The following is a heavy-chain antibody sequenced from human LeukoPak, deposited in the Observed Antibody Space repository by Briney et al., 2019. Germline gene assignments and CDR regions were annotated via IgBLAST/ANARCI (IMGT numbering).Heavy chain of an antibody. CDR3: AREGELGNWFDP. CDR2: IYYSGST. V-gene: IGHV4-59*12. J-gene: IGHJ5*02. Sequence: SETLSLTCTVSGVSISSYYWSCIRQPPGKGLEWIGYIYYSGSTNYNPSLKSRVTISVDTSKNQFSLKLSSVTAADTAVYYCAREGELGNWFDPWGQGTLVTVSS. D-gene: IGHD1-26*01. CDR1: GVSISSYY.